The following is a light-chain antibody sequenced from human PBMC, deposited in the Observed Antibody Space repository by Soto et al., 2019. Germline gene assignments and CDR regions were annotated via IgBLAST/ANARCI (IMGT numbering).Light chain of an antibody. CDR3: QQYNNLWT. Sequence: DIPMTQSPSTLSASVGDRVTITCRASQSISDWLAWYQQKPGKAPKLLIYKASSLESGVPSRFSGSGSGTEFTLTISSLQPDDFATYYCQQYNNLWTFGQGTKVEIK. V-gene: IGKV1-5*03. CDR2: KAS. J-gene: IGKJ1*01. CDR1: QSISDW.